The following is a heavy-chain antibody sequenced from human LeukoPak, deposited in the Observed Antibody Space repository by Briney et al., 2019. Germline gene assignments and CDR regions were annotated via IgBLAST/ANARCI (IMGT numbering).Heavy chain of an antibody. CDR3: ATTVTTTFTSYGMGV. CDR1: GVSISSYY. J-gene: IGHJ6*02. V-gene: IGHV4-59*01. D-gene: IGHD4-17*01. CDR2: IYYSGST. Sequence: KPSETLSLTCTVSGVSISSYYWSWIRQPPGKGLEWIGYIYYSGSTNYNPSLKSRVTISVDTSKNQFSLKLSSVTSADTAVYYCATTVTTTFTSYGMGVWGQGTTVTVSS.